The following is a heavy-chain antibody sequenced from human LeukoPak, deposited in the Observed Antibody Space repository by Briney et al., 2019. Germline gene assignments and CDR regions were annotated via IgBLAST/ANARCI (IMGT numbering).Heavy chain of an antibody. CDR1: GGSISSYY. CDR2: IYYSGSP. Sequence: PSETLSLTCTISGGSISSYYWSWIRQPPGKGLEWIGYIYYSGSPNYNPSLKSRVTISVDTSKNQFSLKLSSLTAADTAIYYCVRHLTGDRLDAFDVWGQGTTVTVSS. D-gene: IGHD7-27*01. CDR3: VRHLTGDRLDAFDV. J-gene: IGHJ3*01. V-gene: IGHV4-59*01.